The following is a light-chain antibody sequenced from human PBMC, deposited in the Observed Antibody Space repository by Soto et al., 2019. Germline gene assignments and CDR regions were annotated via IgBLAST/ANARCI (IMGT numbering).Light chain of an antibody. Sequence: EIVLTQSPGTLSLSPGERATLSCRASQSVSSSYLAGYQQKPGQAHRLLIYGASSRATGITDRFSGSGSGTDFTLTISRLEPEDFAVYYCQKYGSSPRVTFGQGTRLEIK. CDR3: QKYGSSPRVT. CDR2: GAS. J-gene: IGKJ5*01. V-gene: IGKV3-20*01. CDR1: QSVSSSY.